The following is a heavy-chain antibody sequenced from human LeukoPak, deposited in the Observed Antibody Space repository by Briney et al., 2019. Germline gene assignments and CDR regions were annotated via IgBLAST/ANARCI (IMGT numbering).Heavy chain of an antibody. J-gene: IGHJ4*02. Sequence: GASVKVSCKVSGYSFTGYYMHWVRQAPGQGLEWMGWMNPSSGDTNYAQMFQGRVTMTRDTSISTAYMELTRVTSDDTAVYYCAHSGGSYYWLYYWGQGTLVTVSS. CDR2: MNPSSGDT. CDR1: GYSFTGYY. D-gene: IGHD1-26*01. V-gene: IGHV1-2*02. CDR3: AHSGGSYYWLYY.